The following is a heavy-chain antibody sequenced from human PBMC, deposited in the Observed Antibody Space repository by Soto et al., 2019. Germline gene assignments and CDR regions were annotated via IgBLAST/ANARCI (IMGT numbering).Heavy chain of an antibody. J-gene: IGHJ6*02. CDR3: ARHLRDIVVVPTGMDV. CDR1: GYSFTSYW. D-gene: IGHD2-2*01. Sequence: GESLKISCKGSGYSFTSYWISWVRQMPGKGLEWMGRIDPSGSYTNYSPSFQGHVTISADKSISTAYLQWSSLKASDTAMYYCARHLRDIVVVPTGMDVWGQGTTVTVSS. CDR2: IDPSGSYT. V-gene: IGHV5-10-1*01.